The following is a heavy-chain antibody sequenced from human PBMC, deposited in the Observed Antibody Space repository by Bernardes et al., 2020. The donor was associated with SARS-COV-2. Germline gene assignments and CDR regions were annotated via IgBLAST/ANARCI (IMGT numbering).Heavy chain of an antibody. CDR2: IYYSGST. CDR1: GGSISSYY. CDR3: ASAGYCTNGVCPYYYYYMDV. J-gene: IGHJ6*03. D-gene: IGHD2-8*01. Sequence: SETLSLTCTVSGGSISSYYWSWIRQPPGKGLEWIGYIYYSGSTNYNPSLKSRVTISVDTSKNQFSLKLSSVTAADTAVYYCASAGYCTNGVCPYYYYYMDVWGKGTTVTVSS. V-gene: IGHV4-59*08.